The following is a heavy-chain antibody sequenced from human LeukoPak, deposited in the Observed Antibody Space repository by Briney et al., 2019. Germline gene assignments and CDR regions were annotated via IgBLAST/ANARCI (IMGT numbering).Heavy chain of an antibody. Sequence: ASVKVSCKASGYTFTSYDINWVRQATGQGLEWMGWMNPNSGNTGYAQKFQGRVTMTGNTSISTAYMELSSLRSEDTAVYYCALDELLSGGYYYYMDVWGKGTTVTVSS. V-gene: IGHV1-8*01. CDR1: GYTFTSYD. J-gene: IGHJ6*03. CDR2: MNPNSGNT. CDR3: ALDELLSGGYYYYMDV. D-gene: IGHD2-2*01.